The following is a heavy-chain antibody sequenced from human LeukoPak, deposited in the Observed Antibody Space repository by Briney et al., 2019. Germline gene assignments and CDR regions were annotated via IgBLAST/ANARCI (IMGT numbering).Heavy chain of an antibody. D-gene: IGHD6-19*01. J-gene: IGHJ6*02. CDR3: AREGIAVAGKGLFYYYGMDV. V-gene: IGHV1-18*01. CDR1: GYTFTSYG. CDR2: ISAYNGNT. Sequence: ASVKVSCKASGYTFTSYGISWVRQAPGQGLEWMGWISAYNGNTNYAQKFQGRVTITADESTSTAYMELSSLRSEDTAVYYCAREGIAVAGKGLFYYYGMDVWGQGTTVTVSS.